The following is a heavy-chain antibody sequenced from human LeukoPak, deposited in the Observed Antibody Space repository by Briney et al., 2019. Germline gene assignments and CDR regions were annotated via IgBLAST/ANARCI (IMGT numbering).Heavy chain of an antibody. D-gene: IGHD6-19*01. CDR2: IYYTGRN. Sequence: SETLSLTCAVSGGSINSHYWSWIRQPPGKGLEWIGDIYYTGRNYYNPSLKSRVTISLDTSKNHLSLNLTSVLAADTAIYYCVRRDPGWNYFDYWGQGILVTVSS. V-gene: IGHV4-59*08. CDR3: VRRDPGWNYFDY. CDR1: GGSINSHY. J-gene: IGHJ4*02.